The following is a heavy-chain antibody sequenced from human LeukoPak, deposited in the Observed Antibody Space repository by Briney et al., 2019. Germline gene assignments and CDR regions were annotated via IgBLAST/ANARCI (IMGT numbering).Heavy chain of an antibody. CDR2: IRYDGSNK. J-gene: IGHJ4*02. CDR1: GFTFSSYG. V-gene: IGHV3-30*02. CDR3: AKDHFGSSWPYYIDY. Sequence: GGSLRLSCAASGFTFSSYGMHWVRQAPGKGLEWVAFIRYDGSNKYSADSLKGRFTIPRDNSKNTLYLKMNSLRAEATAVYYCAKDHFGSSWPYYIDYWGQGTLVTVSS. D-gene: IGHD6-13*01.